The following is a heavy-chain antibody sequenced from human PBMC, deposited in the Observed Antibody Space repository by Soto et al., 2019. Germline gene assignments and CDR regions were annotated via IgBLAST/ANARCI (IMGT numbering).Heavy chain of an antibody. D-gene: IGHD1-26*01. CDR3: ARRGSGSYYDS. J-gene: IGHJ4*02. Sequence: EVQLLESGGGLVQPGGSLRLSCAASGFTFSSYAMRWVRQAPVKGLEWVSANSGSGGSTYYADSVKGRFTISRDNSKNTLYREMNSLRAEHTAVYYCARRGSGSYYDSWGQGTLVTVSS. V-gene: IGHV3-23*01. CDR2: NSGSGGST. CDR1: GFTFSSYA.